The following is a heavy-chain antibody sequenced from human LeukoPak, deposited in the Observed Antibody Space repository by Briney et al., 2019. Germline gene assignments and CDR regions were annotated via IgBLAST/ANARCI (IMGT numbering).Heavy chain of an antibody. CDR3: ARDRYDFWSGYQGDFDY. D-gene: IGHD3-3*01. V-gene: IGHV1-2*06. CDR2: INPNSGGT. J-gene: IGHJ4*02. Sequence: ASVKVSCKASGYTFTGYYMHWVRQAPGQGLEWMGRINPNSGGTNYAQKFQSRVTMTRDTSISTAYMELSRLRSDDTAVYYSARDRYDFWSGYQGDFDYWGQGTLVTVSS. CDR1: GYTFTGYY.